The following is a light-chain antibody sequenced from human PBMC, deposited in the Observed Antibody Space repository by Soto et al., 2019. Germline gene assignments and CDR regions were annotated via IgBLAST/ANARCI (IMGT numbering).Light chain of an antibody. Sequence: DIQMTQSPSSVAASVGDRVTITCRASQGIGSWLGWYQQKPGKAPKILIYAAASLQSGVPSRFSATVYGTEFTLTISSLQPEDLATYFCEQASSFPLTFGPGTKVDLK. CDR1: QGIGSW. V-gene: IGKV1-12*01. CDR2: AAA. CDR3: EQASSFPLT. J-gene: IGKJ3*01.